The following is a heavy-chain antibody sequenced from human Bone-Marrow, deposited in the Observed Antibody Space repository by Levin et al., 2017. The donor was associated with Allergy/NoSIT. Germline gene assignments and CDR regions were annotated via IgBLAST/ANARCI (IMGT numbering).Heavy chain of an antibody. CDR3: ARALGVRSTWYFDH. V-gene: IGHV1-2*02. Sequence: GESLKISCKASGHSFSGYYMHWVRQAPGQGLEWMAWINPNSGDTNYAQKFQGRVTMTRDMSISTLYMELSSLRSDDTAVYYCARALGVRSTWYFDHWGQGTLVTVSS. D-gene: IGHD6-6*01. CDR1: GHSFSGYY. J-gene: IGHJ4*02. CDR2: INPNSGDT.